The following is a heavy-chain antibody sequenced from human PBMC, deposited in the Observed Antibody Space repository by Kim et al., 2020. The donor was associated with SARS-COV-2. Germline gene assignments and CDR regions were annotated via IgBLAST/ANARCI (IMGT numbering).Heavy chain of an antibody. D-gene: IGHD3-10*01. Sequence: DSVKGRLTIARDNSKNTLYLQMNSLRAEDTAVYYCAKRGFGSGTYIWFDPWGQGTLVTVSS. J-gene: IGHJ5*02. CDR3: AKRGFGSGTYIWFDP. V-gene: IGHV3-23*01.